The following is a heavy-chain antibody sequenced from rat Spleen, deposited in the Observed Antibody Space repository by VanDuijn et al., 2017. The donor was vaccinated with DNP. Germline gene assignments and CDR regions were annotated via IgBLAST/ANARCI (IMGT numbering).Heavy chain of an antibody. CDR3: AKVGNYGLNWFAY. CDR2: ISFDGSTT. CDR1: GFIFSDYH. D-gene: IGHD1-11*01. V-gene: IGHV5-7*01. Sequence: EVQLVESGGGLVQPGRSLKLSCAASGFIFSDYHMAWVRQAPKKGLEWVATISFDGSTTYYRDSVRGRFTISRDNAKSTQYLQMDSLRSEDTATYYCAKVGNYGLNWFAYWGQGTLVTVSS. J-gene: IGHJ3*01.